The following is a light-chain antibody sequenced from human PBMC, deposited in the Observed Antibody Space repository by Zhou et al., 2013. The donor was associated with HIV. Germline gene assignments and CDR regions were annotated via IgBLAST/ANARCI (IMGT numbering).Light chain of an antibody. Sequence: EIVLTQSPGTLSLTPGERATLSCRASQTIRSYYLAWYQQKPGQAPRLLIYGASSRATGIPDRFSGRGSGTDFTLTITRLEPEDFAVYYCQHRSNWLTFGGGTKVEIK. CDR2: GAS. J-gene: IGKJ4*01. CDR3: QHRSNWLT. V-gene: IGKV3D-20*02. CDR1: QTIRSYY.